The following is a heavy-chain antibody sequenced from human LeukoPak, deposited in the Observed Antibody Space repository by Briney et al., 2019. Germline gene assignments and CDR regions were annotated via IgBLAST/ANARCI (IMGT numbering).Heavy chain of an antibody. CDR3: ASHKGF. CDR2: IYYSGST. V-gene: IGHV4-59*01. J-gene: IGHJ4*02. CDR1: GGSISNNY. Sequence: PSETLSPTCTVSGGSISNNYWSWFRQPPGKGLEWIGYIYYSGSTNYNPSPKSRVTISVDTSKSQFSLKLSSVTAADTAVYYCASHKGFWGQGTLVTVSS.